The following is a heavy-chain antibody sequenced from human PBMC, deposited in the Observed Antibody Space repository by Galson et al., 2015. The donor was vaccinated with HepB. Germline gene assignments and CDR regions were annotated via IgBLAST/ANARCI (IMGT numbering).Heavy chain of an antibody. CDR3: ARDKWPTRMGYGMDV. CDR2: ISYDGSNK. CDR1: GFTFSSYG. D-gene: IGHD5-12*01. V-gene: IGHV3-30*03. Sequence: SLRLSCAASGFTFSSYGMHWVRQAPGKGLEWVAVISYDGSNKYYADSVKGRFTISRDNSKNTLYLQMNSLRAEDTAVYYCARDKWPTRMGYGMDVWGQGTTVTVSS. J-gene: IGHJ6*02.